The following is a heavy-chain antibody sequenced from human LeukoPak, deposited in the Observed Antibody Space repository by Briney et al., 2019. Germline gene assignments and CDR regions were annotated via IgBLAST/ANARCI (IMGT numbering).Heavy chain of an antibody. Sequence: GASVKVSCKASGGTFSSYTIGWVRQAPGQGLEWMGRIIPILGIANYAQKFQGRVTITADKSTSTAYMELSSLRSEDTAVYYCARGDSTDFWSGYSRRWFDPWGQGTLVTVSS. CDR3: ARGDSTDFWSGYSRRWFDP. J-gene: IGHJ5*02. V-gene: IGHV1-69*02. CDR1: GGTFSSYT. CDR2: IIPILGIA. D-gene: IGHD3-3*01.